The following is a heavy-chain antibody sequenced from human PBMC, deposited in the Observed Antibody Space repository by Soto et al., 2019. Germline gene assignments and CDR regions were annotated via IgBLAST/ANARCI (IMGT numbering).Heavy chain of an antibody. CDR1: GGSISSYY. J-gene: IGHJ3*02. V-gene: IGHV4-59*01. CDR3: ARLTFHDAFDI. Sequence: SETLSLTCTVSGGSISSYYWSWIRQPPGKGLEWIGYIYYSGSTNYNPSLKSRVTISVDTSKNQFSLKLSSVTAADTAVYYCARLTFHDAFDIWGQGTMVTVSS. D-gene: IGHD3-16*01. CDR2: IYYSGST.